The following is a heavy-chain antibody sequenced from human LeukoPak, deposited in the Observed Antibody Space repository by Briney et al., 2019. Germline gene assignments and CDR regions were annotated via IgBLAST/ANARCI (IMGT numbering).Heavy chain of an antibody. CDR1: GGSISSYY. CDR3: ARERKQLLFGY. D-gene: IGHD6-6*01. V-gene: IGHV4-59*01. CDR2: IYYSGST. Sequence: SETLSLTCTVSGGSISSYYWSWIRQPPGKGLEWIGYIYYSGSTNYNPSLKSRVTISVDTSKNQFSLKLSSVTAADTAVYYCARERKQLLFGYWGQGTLVTVSS. J-gene: IGHJ4*02.